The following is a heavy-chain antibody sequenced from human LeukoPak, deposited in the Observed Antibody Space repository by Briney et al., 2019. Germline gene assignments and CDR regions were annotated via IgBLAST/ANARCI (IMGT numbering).Heavy chain of an antibody. J-gene: IGHJ4*02. V-gene: IGHV3-7*01. Sequence: GGSLRLSCAASGFTFSGYGMSWGRQTPEKGLEWVANIKQDGYEKYYVDSVKGRFTISRDNAKNSLCLQMNSLRADDTAVYYRARDKIVGPTTLDYWGQGTLVTVSS. D-gene: IGHD1-26*01. CDR2: IKQDGYEK. CDR1: GFTFSGYG. CDR3: ARDKIVGPTTLDY.